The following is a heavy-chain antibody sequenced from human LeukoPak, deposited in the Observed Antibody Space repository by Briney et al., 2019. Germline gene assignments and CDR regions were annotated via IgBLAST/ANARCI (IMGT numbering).Heavy chain of an antibody. CDR1: GFTFGSYA. CDR3: AKDMGSECELLGY. CDR2: ISYDGSNK. Sequence: PGGSLRLSCAASGFTFGSYAMHWVRQAPGKGLEWVAVISYDGSNKYYADSVKGRFTISRDNSKNTLYLQMNSLRAEDTALYYCAKDMGSECELLGYWGQGTLVTVSS. D-gene: IGHD1-26*01. J-gene: IGHJ4*02. V-gene: IGHV3-30-3*01.